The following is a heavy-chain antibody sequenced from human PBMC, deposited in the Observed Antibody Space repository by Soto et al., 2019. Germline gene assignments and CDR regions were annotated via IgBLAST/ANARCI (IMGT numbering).Heavy chain of an antibody. V-gene: IGHV6-1*01. D-gene: IGHD2-2*01. CDR1: GDSVSSNSAA. J-gene: IGHJ6*02. Sequence: SQTLSLTCAISGDSVSSNSAAWNWIRQSPSRGLEWLGRTYYRSKWYNDYAVSVKSRITINPDTSKNQFSLQLNSVTPEDTAVYYCARDRDVVVPAAKNYYYGMDVWGQGTTVTV. CDR2: TYYRSKWYN. CDR3: ARDRDVVVPAAKNYYYGMDV.